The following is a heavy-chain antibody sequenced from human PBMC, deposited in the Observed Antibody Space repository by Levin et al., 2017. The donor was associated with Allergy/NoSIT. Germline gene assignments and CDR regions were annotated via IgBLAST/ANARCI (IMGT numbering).Heavy chain of an antibody. D-gene: IGHD3-22*01. J-gene: IGHJ2*01. V-gene: IGHV3-33*01. Sequence: GGSLRLSCAASGFTFSAYGMHWVRQAPGKGLEWVGLIWYDGSNKDYVDSVKGRFTISRDNSMDTLYLQMNILRAEDTGVYYCARPDHDTSAFFDLWGRGTLVTVSS. CDR3: ARPDHDTSAFFDL. CDR1: GFTFSAYG. CDR2: IWYDGSNK.